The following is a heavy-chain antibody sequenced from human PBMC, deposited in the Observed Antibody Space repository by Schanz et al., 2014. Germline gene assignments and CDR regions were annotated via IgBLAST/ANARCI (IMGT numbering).Heavy chain of an antibody. J-gene: IGHJ4*02. CDR3: ARPPHDSSGYYPFDY. Sequence: QVQLVESGGGLVKPGGSLRLSCAASGFTFSDYWMSWVRQPPGRGLEWVSYIGNGGVTIYYADSVKGRFTISRDNSKNSLYLQMNSLRAEDTAVYYCARPPHDSSGYYPFDYWGQGTLVTVSS. CDR1: GFTFSDYW. CDR2: IGNGGVTI. V-gene: IGHV3-11*01. D-gene: IGHD3-22*01.